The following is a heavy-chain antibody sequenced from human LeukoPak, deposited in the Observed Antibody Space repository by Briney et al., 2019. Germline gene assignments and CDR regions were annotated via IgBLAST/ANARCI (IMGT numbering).Heavy chain of an antibody. J-gene: IGHJ6*02. Sequence: PGGSLRLSCAASGFTVSSNYMSWVRQAPGKGLEWVSVIYSGGSTYYADSVKGRFTISRHNSKNTLYLQMNSLRAEDTAVYYCARDISGYDLGPHPGHYYGMDVWGQGTTVTVSS. CDR3: ARDISGYDLGPHPGHYYGMDV. V-gene: IGHV3-53*04. CDR2: IYSGGST. CDR1: GFTVSSNY. D-gene: IGHD5-12*01.